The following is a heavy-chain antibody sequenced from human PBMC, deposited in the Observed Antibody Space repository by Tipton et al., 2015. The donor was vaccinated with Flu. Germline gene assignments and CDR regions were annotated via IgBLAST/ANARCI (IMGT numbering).Heavy chain of an antibody. V-gene: IGHV4-4*07. CDR1: GGSFSGFY. J-gene: IGHJ4*02. CDR3: ARGVWNAGASYYFDS. CDR2: IYTSGNT. Sequence: TLSLTCTVSGGSFSGFYWSWIRQPAGMGLEWVGRIYTSGNTNYNPSLKSRITVSLDTSKNQFSLRLSSVTAADTAVYYCARGVWNAGASYYFDSWGQGALVTVSS. D-gene: IGHD1-1*01.